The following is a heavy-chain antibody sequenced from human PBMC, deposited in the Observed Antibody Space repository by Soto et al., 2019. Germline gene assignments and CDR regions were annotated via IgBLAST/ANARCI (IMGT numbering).Heavy chain of an antibody. Sequence: SVKVSCKASGGTFSSYAISWVRQAPGQGLEWMGGIIPIFGTANYAQKFQGRVTITADESTSTAYMELSSLRSEDTAAYYCARELGDIVLMAYGMDVWGQGTTVTVSS. CDR3: ARELGDIVLMAYGMDV. J-gene: IGHJ6*02. CDR2: IIPIFGTA. D-gene: IGHD2-8*01. V-gene: IGHV1-69*13. CDR1: GGTFSSYA.